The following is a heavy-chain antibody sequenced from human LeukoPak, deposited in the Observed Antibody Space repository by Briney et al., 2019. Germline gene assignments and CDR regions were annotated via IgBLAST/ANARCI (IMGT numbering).Heavy chain of an antibody. V-gene: IGHV4-59*01. CDR1: GGSISSYY. Sequence: SETLSLTCTVSGGSISSYYWSWIRQPPGKGLEWIGYIYYSGSTNYNPSLKSRVTISVDTSKNQFSLKLSSVTAADTAVYYCARDLYSGYDDYYYGMDVWGQGTTVTVSS. D-gene: IGHD5-12*01. CDR2: IYYSGST. CDR3: ARDLYSGYDDYYYGMDV. J-gene: IGHJ6*02.